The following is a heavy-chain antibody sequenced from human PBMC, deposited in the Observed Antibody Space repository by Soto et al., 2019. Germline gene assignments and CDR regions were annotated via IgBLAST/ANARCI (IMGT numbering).Heavy chain of an antibody. CDR2: ISCYNGKT. Sequence: AASVKVSCKTSGYSFTAYGTSWVRQAPGQGLEWMGWISCYNGKTKYAQKVQGRVTMTTDTSTSTAYMEVRSLRSDDTAIYYCARDAPPPELRFLEWHNYDYNGMDVWGQGTTVTVSS. CDR1: GYSFTAYG. CDR3: ARDAPPPELRFLEWHNYDYNGMDV. J-gene: IGHJ6*02. V-gene: IGHV1-18*01. D-gene: IGHD3-3*01.